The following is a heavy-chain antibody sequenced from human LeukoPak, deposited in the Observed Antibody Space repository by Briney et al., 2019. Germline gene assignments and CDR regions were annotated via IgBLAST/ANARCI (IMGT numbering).Heavy chain of an antibody. CDR3: ARCYGEYEWGMDV. CDR2: INTNTGNP. D-gene: IGHD4-17*01. V-gene: IGHV7-4-1*02. J-gene: IGHJ6*02. CDR1: GYTFSSYD. Sequence: ASVKVSCTASGYTFSSYDINWVRQAAGQGLEWMGWINTNTGNPTYAQGFTGRFVFSLDTSVSTAYLQISSLKAEDTAVYYCARCYGEYEWGMDVWGQGTTVTVSS.